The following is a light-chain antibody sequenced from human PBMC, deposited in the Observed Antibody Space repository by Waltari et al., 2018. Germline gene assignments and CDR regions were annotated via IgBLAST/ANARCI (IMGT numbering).Light chain of an antibody. V-gene: IGLV1-36*01. Sequence: QSVLTQPPSVSGAPRQRVTISCSGSSSHIGHNSVNWYQQTPGKPPKLLIYYDDLLSSGVSDRFSGSKSGTSASLAIAGLQSEDEAHYYCAAWDASLSSWLFGGGTKLTVL. CDR2: YDD. CDR1: SSHIGHNS. J-gene: IGLJ3*02. CDR3: AAWDASLSSWL.